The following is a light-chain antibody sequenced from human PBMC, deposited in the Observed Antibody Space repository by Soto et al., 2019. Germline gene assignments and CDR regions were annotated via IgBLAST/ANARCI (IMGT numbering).Light chain of an antibody. CDR2: GNS. Sequence: QAVLTQPPSVSGAPGQRVTISCTGSSSNIGTGYDVHWYQQLPGTAPKLLIYGNSNQPSGVPDRFSGSKSGTSASLAITGLQAEDEADYYCQSYDSNLSVVFGGGTQLTVL. CDR3: QSYDSNLSVV. J-gene: IGLJ2*01. V-gene: IGLV1-40*01. CDR1: SSNIGTGYD.